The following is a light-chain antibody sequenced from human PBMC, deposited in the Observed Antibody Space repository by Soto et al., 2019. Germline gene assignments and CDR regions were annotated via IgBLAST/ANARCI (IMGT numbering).Light chain of an antibody. J-gene: IGLJ2*01. CDR1: SSDVGGYKY. CDR2: VVS. CDR3: SSYAGSNNVL. V-gene: IGLV2-8*01. Sequence: QSALTQPPSASGSPGQSVTISCTGTSSDVGGYKYVSWYQQNPGKAPKLMIYVVSNRPSGVPDRFAGSKSGNTASLTVAGLQAEDEADYYCSSYAGSNNVLFGGGTKLTVL.